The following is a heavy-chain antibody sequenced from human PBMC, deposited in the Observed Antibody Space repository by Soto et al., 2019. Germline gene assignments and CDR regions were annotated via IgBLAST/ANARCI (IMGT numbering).Heavy chain of an antibody. CDR3: TRVLGYTFEPGKTRYSAMDV. Sequence: QVQLVQSGAEVKKPGSSVTVSCKTSGGTFSKDAINWVRQAPGQGLEWMGLLIPVFGSPIYAQKFQGRIRITADESTSTAFMDLRSLRSEDTDVYYCTRVLGYTFEPGKTRYSAMDVWGQGTTVSVSS. CDR2: LIPVFGSP. V-gene: IGHV1-69*01. D-gene: IGHD5-18*01. CDR1: GGTFSKDA. J-gene: IGHJ6*02.